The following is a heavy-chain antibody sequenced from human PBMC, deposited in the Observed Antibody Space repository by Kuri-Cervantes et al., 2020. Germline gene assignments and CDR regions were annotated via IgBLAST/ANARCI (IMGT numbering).Heavy chain of an antibody. CDR3: ARRGYCSGGSCYHNYWYFDL. V-gene: IGHV5-51*01. J-gene: IGHJ2*01. CDR2: IYPGDSDT. CDR1: GYSFTSYW. Sequence: GESLKISCKGSGYSFTSYWIGWVRQMPGKGLEWMGIIYPGDSDTRYSPFFQGQVTISADKSISTAYLQWSSLKASDTAMYYCARRGYCSGGSCYHNYWYFDLWGRGTLVTVSS. D-gene: IGHD2-15*01.